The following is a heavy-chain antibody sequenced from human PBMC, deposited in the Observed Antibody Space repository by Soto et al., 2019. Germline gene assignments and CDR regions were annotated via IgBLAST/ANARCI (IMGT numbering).Heavy chain of an antibody. CDR1: GVTFSSYA. CDR2: ISGSGGST. V-gene: IGHV3-23*01. J-gene: IGHJ4*02. Sequence: GGSLRLSCAASGVTFSSYAMSWVRQAPGKGLEWVSAISGSGGSTYYADSVKGRFTISRDNSKNTLYLQMNSLRAEDTAVYYCANHPLWTRPNYFDYWGQGTLVTVSS. CDR3: ANHPLWTRPNYFDY. D-gene: IGHD3-10*01.